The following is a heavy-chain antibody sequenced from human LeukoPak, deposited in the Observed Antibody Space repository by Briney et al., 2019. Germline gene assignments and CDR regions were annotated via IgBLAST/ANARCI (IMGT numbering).Heavy chain of an antibody. CDR3: ARDNSGFDY. Sequence: PGGSLRLSCAASGFTFTSYWMTWVRQAPGKGLEWVANIRHDGSARYYGDSVKGRLTISRDDAKNSLFLQMNSLRADDTALYYCARDNSGFDYWGQGTLVTVSS. J-gene: IGHJ4*02. D-gene: IGHD6-19*01. V-gene: IGHV3-7*01. CDR2: IRHDGSAR. CDR1: GFTFTSYW.